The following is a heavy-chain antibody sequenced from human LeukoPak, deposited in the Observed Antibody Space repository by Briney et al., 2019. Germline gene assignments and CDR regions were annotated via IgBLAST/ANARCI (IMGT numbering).Heavy chain of an antibody. J-gene: IGHJ4*02. Sequence: AETLSLTCAVYGGSFSGYYRSWIRQPPGKGLEWIGEINHSGSTNYNPSLKSRVTISVDTSKNQFSLKLSSVAAADTAVYYCARDPTYYDFWSGYFDYWGQGTLVTVSS. V-gene: IGHV4-34*01. CDR1: GGSFSGYY. D-gene: IGHD3-3*01. CDR2: INHSGST. CDR3: ARDPTYYDFWSGYFDY.